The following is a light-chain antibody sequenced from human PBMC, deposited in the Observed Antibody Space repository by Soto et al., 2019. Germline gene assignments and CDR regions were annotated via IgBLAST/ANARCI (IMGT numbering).Light chain of an antibody. CDR1: SSDVGSYNL. Sequence: QSALTQPASVSGSPGQSITISCTGTSSDVGSYNLVSWYQQHPGKAPKLMIYEGSKRPSGVSNRFSGSKSGNTASLTISGLQAEDEADYYCCSYAGSRTLVFGTGTKGTVL. V-gene: IGLV2-23*01. J-gene: IGLJ1*01. CDR2: EGS. CDR3: CSYAGSRTLV.